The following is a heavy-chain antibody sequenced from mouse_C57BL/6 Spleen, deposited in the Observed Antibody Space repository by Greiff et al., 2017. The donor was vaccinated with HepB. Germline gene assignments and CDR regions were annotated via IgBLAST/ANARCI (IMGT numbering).Heavy chain of an antibody. Sequence: VQLQQSGAELVRPGASVKLYCTASGFNIKDDYMHWVKQRPEQGLEWIGWIDPENGDTEYASKFQGKATITADTSSNTAYLQLSSLTSEDTAVYCCTTPASYEGWGQGTLVTVSA. V-gene: IGHV14-4*01. D-gene: IGHD2-3*01. CDR3: TTPASYEG. J-gene: IGHJ3*01. CDR2: IDPENGDT. CDR1: GFNIKDDY.